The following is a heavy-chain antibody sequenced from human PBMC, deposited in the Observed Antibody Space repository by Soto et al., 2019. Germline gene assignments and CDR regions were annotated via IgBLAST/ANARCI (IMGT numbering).Heavy chain of an antibody. CDR3: ARTPYYNGPGGGYYGMDV. V-gene: IGHV1-2*02. CDR2: INPNSGGT. CDR1: GYTFTGYY. D-gene: IGHD3-10*01. Sequence: QVQLVQSGAEVKKPGASVKVSCKASGYTFTGYYMHWVRQAPGQGLEWIGWINPNSGGTNYAQKFQGRVTMTRDTSISTAYMELSRLRSDDTAVYYCARTPYYNGPGGGYYGMDVWGQGTTVTVSS. J-gene: IGHJ6*02.